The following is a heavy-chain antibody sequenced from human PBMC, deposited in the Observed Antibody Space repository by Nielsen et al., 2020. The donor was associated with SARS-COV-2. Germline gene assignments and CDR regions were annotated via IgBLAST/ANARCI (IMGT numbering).Heavy chain of an antibody. CDR3: TRDEEYGFGEFFPSFDS. V-gene: IGHV3-74*01. D-gene: IGHD3-10*01. CDR2: INSDGSRT. Sequence: GGSLRLSCAVSGVPFSSFGMHWVRQAPGKGLVWVSRINSDGSRTNYADSVKGRFTISRDNAKNTLYLQMNSLRAEDTAVYYCTRDEEYGFGEFFPSFDSWGQGTLVTVSS. CDR1: GVPFSSFG. J-gene: IGHJ4*02.